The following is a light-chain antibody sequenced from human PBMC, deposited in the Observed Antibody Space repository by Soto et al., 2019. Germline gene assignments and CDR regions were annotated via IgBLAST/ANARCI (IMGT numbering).Light chain of an antibody. CDR3: QQYNKWPLT. CDR2: SAS. CDR1: QSVNNN. J-gene: IGKJ3*01. Sequence: EIVMTQSPVTLSVSPGERATLSCTASQSVNNNVAWYQQKPGHTPKLLIYSASVGATGTPARFSGSGSGSDFTLTISSLQSEDFAVYYCQQYNKWPLTLGHATKVDIK. V-gene: IGKV3-15*01.